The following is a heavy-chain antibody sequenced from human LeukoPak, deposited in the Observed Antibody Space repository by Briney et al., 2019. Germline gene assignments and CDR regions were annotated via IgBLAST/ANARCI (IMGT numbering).Heavy chain of an antibody. D-gene: IGHD5-24*01. CDR3: ARMDGYNDFDY. Sequence: KASETLSLTCTVSGGSISSSSYHWGWIRQPPGKGLEWIGSIYYSGSTYYNPSLKSRVTISVDTSKNQFSLKLSSVTAADTAVYYCARMDGYNDFDYWGQGTLVTVSS. J-gene: IGHJ4*02. V-gene: IGHV4-39*01. CDR1: GGSISSSSYH. CDR2: IYYSGST.